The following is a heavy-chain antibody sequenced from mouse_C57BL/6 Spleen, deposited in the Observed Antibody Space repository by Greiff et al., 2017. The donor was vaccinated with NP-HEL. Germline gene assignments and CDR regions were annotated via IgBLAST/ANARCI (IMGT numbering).Heavy chain of an antibody. V-gene: IGHV1-26*01. J-gene: IGHJ1*03. D-gene: IGHD1-1*01. CDR1: GYTFTDYY. Sequence: VQLQQSGPELVKPGASVKISCKASGYTFTDYYMNWVKQSHGKSLEWIGDINPNNGGTSYNQKFKGKATLTVDKSSSTAYMELRSLTSEDSAVYYCARRSLLWYFDVWGTGTTVTVSS. CDR2: INPNNGGT. CDR3: ARRSLLWYFDV.